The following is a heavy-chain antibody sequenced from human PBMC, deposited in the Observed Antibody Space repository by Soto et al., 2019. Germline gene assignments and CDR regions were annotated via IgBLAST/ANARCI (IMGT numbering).Heavy chain of an antibody. J-gene: IGHJ1*01. Sequence: QLQLQESGPGLVKPSETLSLTCTVSGGSITINNYYWGWIRQPPGKRLEWIGNILYTGSTSYNPSLSSRVTMSVDTSKSQFALKLTSVTAADTAIYYCARLPRYDFWTWGQGTLVTVSS. CDR2: ILYTGST. D-gene: IGHD3-3*01. CDR3: ARLPRYDFWT. V-gene: IGHV4-39*01. CDR1: GGSITINNYY.